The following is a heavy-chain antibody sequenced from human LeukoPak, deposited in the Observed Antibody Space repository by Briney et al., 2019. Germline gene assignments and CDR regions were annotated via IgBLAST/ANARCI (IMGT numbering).Heavy chain of an antibody. CDR1: GGSISSYY. V-gene: IGHV4-59*08. CDR3: ARHGKRGYSYGLKPLYYYYGMDV. Sequence: PSETLSLTCTVSGGSISSYYWSWIRQPPGKGLEWIGYIYYSGSTNYNPSLKSRVTISVDTSKNQFSLKLSSVTAADTAVYYCARHGKRGYSYGLKPLYYYYGMDVWGQGTTVTVSS. CDR2: IYYSGST. D-gene: IGHD5-18*01. J-gene: IGHJ6*02.